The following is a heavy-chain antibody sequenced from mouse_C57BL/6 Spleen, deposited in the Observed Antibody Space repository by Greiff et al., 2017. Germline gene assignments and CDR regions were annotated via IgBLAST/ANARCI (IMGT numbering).Heavy chain of an antibody. V-gene: IGHV5-17*01. CDR1: GFTFSDYG. CDR3: ARHAYYYGSSWDFDY. J-gene: IGHJ2*01. CDR2: ISSGSSTI. D-gene: IGHD1-1*01. Sequence: EVKVVESGGGLVKPGGSLKLSCAASGFTFSDYGMHWVRQAPEKGLEWVAYISSGSSTIYYADTVKGRFTISRDHAKNTLVLQMTSLRSEDTAMYYCARHAYYYGSSWDFDYWGQGTTLTVSS.